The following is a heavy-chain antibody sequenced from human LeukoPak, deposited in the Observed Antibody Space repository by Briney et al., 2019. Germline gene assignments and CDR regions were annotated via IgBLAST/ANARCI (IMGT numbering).Heavy chain of an antibody. Sequence: GGSLRLSCRASGFSFSTYWMNWVRQAPGKGREWVASIYQGGSKKYYVDSVKGRFTISRDNVKNSQHLQMNSLRAEDTAVYYCARVANCGGGCWFGLDVWGQGTMVTVSS. CDR3: ARVANCGGGCWFGLDV. J-gene: IGHJ6*02. CDR2: IYQGGSKK. D-gene: IGHD2-21*02. V-gene: IGHV3-7*04. CDR1: GFSFSTYW.